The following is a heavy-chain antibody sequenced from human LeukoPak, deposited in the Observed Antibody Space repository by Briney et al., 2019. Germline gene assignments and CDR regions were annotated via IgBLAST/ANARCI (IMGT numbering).Heavy chain of an antibody. CDR3: VKGTVTTRINWFDP. Sequence: GGSLRLSCAASGFPFSSYSINWVRQATGKGLEGVSYISGSSTTIYYADSVKGRFTISRDNSKNTLYLQMSSLRAEDTAVYYCVKGTVTTRINWFDPWGQGTLVTVSS. V-gene: IGHV3-48*01. J-gene: IGHJ5*02. CDR2: ISGSSTTI. D-gene: IGHD4-11*01. CDR1: GFPFSSYS.